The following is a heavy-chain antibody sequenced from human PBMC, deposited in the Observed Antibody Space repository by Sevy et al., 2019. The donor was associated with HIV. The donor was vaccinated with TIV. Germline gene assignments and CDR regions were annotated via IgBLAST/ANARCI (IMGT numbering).Heavy chain of an antibody. CDR1: GFTFSSYE. CDR2: ISNSGTTI. V-gene: IGHV3-48*03. J-gene: IGHJ4*02. D-gene: IGHD4-17*01. CDR3: ASDLPPSATTVAHFDC. Sequence: GGSLRLSCAASGFTFSSYEMNWVRQAQGKGLEWVSYISNSGTTISYSDSLEGRYAIARDNARNSLYLQMNSLRAEDTAVYYCASDLPPSATTVAHFDCWGQGTLVTVSS.